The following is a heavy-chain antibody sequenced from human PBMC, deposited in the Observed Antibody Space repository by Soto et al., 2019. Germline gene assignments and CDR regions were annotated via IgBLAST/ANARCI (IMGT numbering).Heavy chain of an antibody. D-gene: IGHD6-13*01. CDR2: IIPIFGTA. Sequence: QLQLVQSGAEVKKPGSWLKVSCKASGGTFSSYAISWVRQAPGQGLERVGGIIPIFGTANYAQKFQGRVTITADESTSTAYMGLSSLRSEDTVVNYCARIRCLDSSSWYEHDYWGQGTLVTGSS. V-gene: IGHV1-69*01. CDR1: GGTFSSYA. CDR3: ARIRCLDSSSWYEHDY. J-gene: IGHJ4*02.